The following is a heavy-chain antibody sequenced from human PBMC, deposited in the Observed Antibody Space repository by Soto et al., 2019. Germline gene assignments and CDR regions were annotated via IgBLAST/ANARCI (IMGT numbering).Heavy chain of an antibody. D-gene: IGHD3-16*01. J-gene: IGHJ6*02. V-gene: IGHV3-23*01. CDR2: ISGSGGST. CDR1: GFTFSSYA. CDR3: AKSTGEVYYYGMDV. Sequence: CAASGFTFSSYAMSWVRQAPGKGLEWVSAISGSGGSTYYADSVKGRFAISRDNSKNTLYLQMNSLRAEDTAVYYCAKSTGEVYYYGMDVWGQGTTVTVSS.